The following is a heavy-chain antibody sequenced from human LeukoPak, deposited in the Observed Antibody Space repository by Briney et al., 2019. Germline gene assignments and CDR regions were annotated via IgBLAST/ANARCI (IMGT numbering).Heavy chain of an antibody. J-gene: IGHJ4*02. CDR2: IRSKAYGATP. D-gene: IGHD6-19*01. CDR3: SRGSHTRGWSDFDL. Sequence: GGSLRLSCTASGLTFGDYGIIWVRQAPGKGLEWVGFIRSKAYGATPEYAASVKGRFTISRDDSQSIAYLQMDSLKRADTALYYCSRGSHTRGWSDFDLWGQGTLVIVSS. CDR1: GLTFGDYG. V-gene: IGHV3-49*04.